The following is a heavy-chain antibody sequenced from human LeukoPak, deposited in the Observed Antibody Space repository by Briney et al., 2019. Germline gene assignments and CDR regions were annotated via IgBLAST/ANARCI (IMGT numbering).Heavy chain of an antibody. CDR3: ARDGYYDSSGYYYY. J-gene: IGHJ4*02. D-gene: IGHD3-22*01. V-gene: IGHV1-2*02. Sequence: GASVKVSCKASGYTFTGYYMHWVRQAPGQGLEWMGWINPNSGGTNYAQKFQGRVTMTRDTSISTAYMELSRLRSDDTAVYYCARDGYYDSSGYYYYWGQGTLVTVSS. CDR1: GYTFTGYY. CDR2: INPNSGGT.